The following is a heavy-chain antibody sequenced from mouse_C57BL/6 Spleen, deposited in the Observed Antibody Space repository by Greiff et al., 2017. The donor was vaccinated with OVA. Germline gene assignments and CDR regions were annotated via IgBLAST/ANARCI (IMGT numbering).Heavy chain of an antibody. Sequence: QVQLQQPGAELVKPGASVKLSCKASGYTFTSYWMQWVKQRPGQGLEWIGEIDPSDSYTNYNQKFKGKATLTVDTSSSTAYMQLSSLTSEDSAVYYCARSGLRYYFDYWGQGTTLTVSS. CDR2: IDPSDSYT. CDR3: ARSGLRYYFDY. V-gene: IGHV1-50*01. J-gene: IGHJ2*01. CDR1: GYTFTSYW. D-gene: IGHD1-1*01.